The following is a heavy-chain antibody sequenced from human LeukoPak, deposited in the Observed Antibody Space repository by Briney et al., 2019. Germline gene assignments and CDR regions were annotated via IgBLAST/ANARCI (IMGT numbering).Heavy chain of an antibody. J-gene: IGHJ4*02. V-gene: IGHV3-21*06. CDR2: FSGSGGST. D-gene: IGHD3-10*01. CDR3: ARLSEMLRGPEVIYYFEH. Sequence: GGSLRLSCAASGFTFSNAWMNWVRQAPGKGLEWFSGFSGSGGSTYYADSVKGRFTISRDNAKNSVYLQMNSLRAEDTAVYYCARLSEMLRGPEVIYYFEHWGQGTLVTVSS. CDR1: GFTFSNAW.